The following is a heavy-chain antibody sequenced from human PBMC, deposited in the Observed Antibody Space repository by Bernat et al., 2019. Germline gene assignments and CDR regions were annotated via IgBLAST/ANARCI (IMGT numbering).Heavy chain of an antibody. CDR1: GFTVSSNY. CDR2: INSGDYA. CDR3: ATTKVVGATMGEAG. D-gene: IGHD1-26*01. Sequence: EVQLVETGGGLIQPGGSLRLSCAASGFTVSSNYMSWVRQAPGKGLEWVSVINSGDYAYYADSVRDRFTISRDNSKNTLFLQMNSLRAEDTAVYYCATTKVVGATMGEAGWGQGTLVTVSS. V-gene: IGHV3-53*02. J-gene: IGHJ4*02.